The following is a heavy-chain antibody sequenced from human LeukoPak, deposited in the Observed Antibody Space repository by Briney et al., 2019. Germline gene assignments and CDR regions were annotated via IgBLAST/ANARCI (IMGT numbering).Heavy chain of an antibody. D-gene: IGHD1-14*01. J-gene: IGHJ6*02. V-gene: IGHV3-23*01. CDR2: ISGSGGTT. Sequence: PGGSLRLSCAASGFTFSSYAMSWVRQAPGKGLEWVSVISGSGGTTYYADSEKGRFTISRDSSKNTLYLQMNSLRAEDTAVYYCAKVSGGGLYYDGMDVWGQGTTVTVSS. CDR1: GFTFSSYA. CDR3: AKVSGGGLYYDGMDV.